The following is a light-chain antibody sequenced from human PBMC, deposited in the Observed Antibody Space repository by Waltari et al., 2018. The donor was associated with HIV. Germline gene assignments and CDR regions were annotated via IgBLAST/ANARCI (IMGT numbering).Light chain of an antibody. J-gene: IGLJ2*01. CDR3: SSYAGSSNLRV. V-gene: IGLV2-8*01. CDR2: EVT. CDR1: SSDVGGYTY. Sequence: QSALTHLASTSGSPGQSVTISCTGTSSDVGGYTYVSWYQQHPGKAPKLMMYEVTKRPSGVPDRFSGSKSGNTASLTVSGLQAEDEADYYCSSYAGSSNLRVFGGGTKLTVL.